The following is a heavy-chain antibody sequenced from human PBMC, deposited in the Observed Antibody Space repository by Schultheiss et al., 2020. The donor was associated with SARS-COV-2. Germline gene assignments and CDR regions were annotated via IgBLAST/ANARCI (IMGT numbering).Heavy chain of an antibody. CDR1: GFTFSSYE. V-gene: IGHV3-48*03. J-gene: IGHJ6*02. Sequence: GESLKISCVASGFTFSSYEMMWVRQAPGKGLEWVSHISKTSSTINYADSVKGRFTISRDNAKNSLYLQMNSLRAEDTAVYYCARVGAPYYDSSGFFNYYYYGMDVWGQGTTVTVSS. D-gene: IGHD3-22*01. CDR3: ARVGAPYYDSSGFFNYYYYGMDV. CDR2: ISKTSSTI.